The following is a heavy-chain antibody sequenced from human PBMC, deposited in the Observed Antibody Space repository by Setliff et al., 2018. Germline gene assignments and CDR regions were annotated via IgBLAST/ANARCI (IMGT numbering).Heavy chain of an antibody. J-gene: IGHJ4*02. Sequence: HPGGSLRLSCAASGFTFSSYAMHWVRQAPGKGLEWVASIRYDGSGKYYGDSLKGRFTISRDNFENTLYLQMTSLRPEDTAVYYCAKDKDFVVVAAYFDSWGQGTPVTVSS. CDR3: AKDKDFVVVAAYFDS. D-gene: IGHD2-21*02. CDR2: IRYDGSGK. V-gene: IGHV3-30*02. CDR1: GFTFSSYA.